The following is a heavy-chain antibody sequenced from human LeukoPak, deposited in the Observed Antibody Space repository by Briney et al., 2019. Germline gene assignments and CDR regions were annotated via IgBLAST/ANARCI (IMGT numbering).Heavy chain of an antibody. J-gene: IGHJ4*02. V-gene: IGHV3-53*01. CDR1: GFTVSSNY. CDR2: IYSGGGI. D-gene: IGHD6-13*01. Sequence: GGSLRLSCAASGFTVSSNYMSWVRQAPGKGLEWVSLIYSGGGIYYADSVQGRFTISRDSSKNTLFLQISSLRAEDTAVYYCARGYSSSWYYFDYWGQGTLVTVSS. CDR3: ARGYSSSWYYFDY.